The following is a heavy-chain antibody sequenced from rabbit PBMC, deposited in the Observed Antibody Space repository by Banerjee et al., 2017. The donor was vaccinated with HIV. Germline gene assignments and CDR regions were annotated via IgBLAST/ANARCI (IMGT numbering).Heavy chain of an antibody. Sequence: QEQLEESGGDLVKPGASLTLACTASGFSFSSSYWVCWVRQAPGKGLEWIACIHVGSSGSTDYASWAKGRFTISRSTSLNTVTLQMTSLTAADTATYFCARCYVGSGYAFDLWGQGTLVTVS. V-gene: IGHV1S45*01. CDR3: ARCYVGSGYAFDL. D-gene: IGHD8-1*01. J-gene: IGHJ4*01. CDR1: GFSFSSSYW. CDR2: IHVGSSGST.